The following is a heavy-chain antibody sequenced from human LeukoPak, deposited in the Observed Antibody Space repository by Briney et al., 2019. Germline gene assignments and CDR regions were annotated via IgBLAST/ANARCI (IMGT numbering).Heavy chain of an antibody. CDR1: GFTFDEYA. D-gene: IGHD6-19*01. V-gene: IGHV3-9*01. CDR3: AKDIGEEQWRGIDL. CDR2: TSWNSNNI. J-gene: IGHJ4*02. Sequence: GGSLGLSCAASGFTFDEYAMHWVRQAPGKGLDWVSGTSWNSNNIVYADSVKGRFTISRDNAKNSLYLQMNSLRVEDTALYYCAKDIGEEQWRGIDLWGQGTMVTVSS.